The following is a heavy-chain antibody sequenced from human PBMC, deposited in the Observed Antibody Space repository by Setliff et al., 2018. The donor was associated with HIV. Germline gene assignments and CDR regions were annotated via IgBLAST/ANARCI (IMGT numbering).Heavy chain of an antibody. Sequence: SGPTLVNPTQTLTLTCTFSGFSTTTSGVAVAWIRQPPGKALEWLTIIFWDDDKRYSPSLKSRLAISKDTSKNQVVLTITNMDPVGTATYYCAHCRAFHYYGMDVWGQGTTVTVSS. CDR1: GFSTTTSGVA. V-gene: IGHV2-5*02. CDR2: IFWDDDK. D-gene: IGHD3-16*01. J-gene: IGHJ6*02. CDR3: AHCRAFHYYGMDV.